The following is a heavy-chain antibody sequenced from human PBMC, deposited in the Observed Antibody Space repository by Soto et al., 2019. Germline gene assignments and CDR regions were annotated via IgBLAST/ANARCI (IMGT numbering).Heavy chain of an antibody. Sequence: EVQLVESGGGLVQPGGSLKLSCAASGFTFSGSAMHWVRQASGKGLGWVGRIRSKANSYATAYAASVKGRFTISRDDSKNTAYLQMNSLKTEDTAVYYCTRRDSSSSTWGQGTLVTVSS. CDR2: IRSKANSYAT. J-gene: IGHJ4*02. D-gene: IGHD6-6*01. CDR1: GFTFSGSA. CDR3: TRRDSSSST. V-gene: IGHV3-73*02.